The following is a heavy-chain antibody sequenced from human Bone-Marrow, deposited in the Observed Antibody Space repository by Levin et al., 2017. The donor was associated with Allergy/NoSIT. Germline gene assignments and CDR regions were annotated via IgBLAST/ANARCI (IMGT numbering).Heavy chain of an antibody. CDR3: ARDPDYYDRAFDI. CDR1: GYTFTDYY. V-gene: IGHV1-2*02. Sequence: GESLKISCKASGYTFTDYYMNWVRQAPGQGLEWMGWINPNSGGTNYAQKFQGRVTMTRDTSISTAYMELSGLRSDDTAVYYCARDPDYYDRAFDIWGQGTMVAVSS. J-gene: IGHJ3*02. D-gene: IGHD3-22*01. CDR2: INPNSGGT.